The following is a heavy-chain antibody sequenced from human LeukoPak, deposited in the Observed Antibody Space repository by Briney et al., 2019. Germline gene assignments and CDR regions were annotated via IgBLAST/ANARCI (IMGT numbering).Heavy chain of an antibody. CDR3: AKEAQGCSITSCYFDS. CDR2: ISGSGGNT. V-gene: IGHV3-23*01. CDR1: GFTFSVYA. J-gene: IGHJ4*02. D-gene: IGHD2-2*01. Sequence: GGSLRLSCAASGFTFSVYAMSWVRQAPGKGLEWVSAISGSGGNTYYADSVKGRFTISRDNSKNTLFLQMNSLRAEDTAVYYCAKEAQGCSITSCYFDSWGQGNLVTVSS.